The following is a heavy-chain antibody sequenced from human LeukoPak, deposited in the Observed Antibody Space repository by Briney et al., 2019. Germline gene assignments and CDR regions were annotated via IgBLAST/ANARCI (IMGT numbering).Heavy chain of an antibody. CDR1: GFTFSNYV. D-gene: IGHD4-23*01. CDR3: AKDATPFNSIWDYFDS. J-gene: IGHJ4*02. V-gene: IGHV3-23*01. CDR2: IGGGDDI. Sequence: GGSLRLSCAASGFTFSNYVMNWVRQAPGKGLEWVAGIGGGDDIYYADSVKGRFTGTRDDSKNTLYLQMSSLRIEDTAIYYCAKDATPFNSIWDYFDSWGQGTLVTVS.